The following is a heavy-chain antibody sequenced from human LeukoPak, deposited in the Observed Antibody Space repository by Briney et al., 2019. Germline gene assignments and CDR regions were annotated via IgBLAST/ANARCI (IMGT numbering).Heavy chain of an antibody. J-gene: IGHJ4*02. V-gene: IGHV4-30-4*08. CDR2: ICYSGST. D-gene: IGHD3-3*01. CDR1: GGSISRADYY. Sequence: PSETLSLTCTVSGGSISRADYYWSWIRQPPGKGLEWIGYICYSGSTYYKPSLKSRATISVDTSKNQFSLKLSSVTAADTAVYYCARDSDFWSGYYYFDYWGQGTLVTVSS. CDR3: ARDSDFWSGYYYFDY.